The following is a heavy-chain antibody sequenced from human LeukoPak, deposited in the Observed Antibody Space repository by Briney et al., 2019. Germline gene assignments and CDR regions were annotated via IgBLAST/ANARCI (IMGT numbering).Heavy chain of an antibody. D-gene: IGHD3-10*01. Sequence: PSETLSLTCTVSGNSISSGDNYWSWIRQPPGKGLEWIGEMNHSGSTNYNPSLKSRVTISVDTSKNQFSLKLSSVTAADTAVYYCARLRVRGVIHNWFDPWGQGTLVTVSS. J-gene: IGHJ5*02. CDR3: ARLRVRGVIHNWFDP. CDR2: MNHSGST. CDR1: GNSISSGDNY. V-gene: IGHV4-39*07.